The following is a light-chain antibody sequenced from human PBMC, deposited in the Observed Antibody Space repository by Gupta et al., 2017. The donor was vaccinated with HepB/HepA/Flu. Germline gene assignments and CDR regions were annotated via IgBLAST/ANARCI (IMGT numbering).Light chain of an antibody. CDR3: QQTYSIPWT. Sequence: DIKMTQSPSSLSASGGDRVTITCRASQSIARYVNWYQQKPGKAPKLLIYAASSLQGGVPSRFSGSGSGTDFSLTISSLQPEDFAAYYCQQTYSIPWTFGQGTKVEVK. V-gene: IGKV1-39*01. CDR1: QSIARY. CDR2: AAS. J-gene: IGKJ1*01.